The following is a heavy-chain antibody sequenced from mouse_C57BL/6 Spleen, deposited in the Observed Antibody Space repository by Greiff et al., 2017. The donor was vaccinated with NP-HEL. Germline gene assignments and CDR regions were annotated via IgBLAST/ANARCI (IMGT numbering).Heavy chain of an antibody. Sequence: VHVKQSGPELVKPGASVKISCKASGYSFTDYNMNWVKQSNGKSLEWIGVINPNYGTTSYNQKFKGKATLTVDQSSSTAYMQLNSLTSEDSAVYYCARSEITTVVEWYFDVWGTGTTVTVSS. CDR3: ARSEITTVVEWYFDV. CDR2: INPNYGTT. CDR1: GYSFTDYN. D-gene: IGHD1-1*01. J-gene: IGHJ1*03. V-gene: IGHV1-39*01.